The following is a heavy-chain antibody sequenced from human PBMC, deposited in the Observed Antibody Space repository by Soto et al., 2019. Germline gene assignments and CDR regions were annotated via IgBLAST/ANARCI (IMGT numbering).Heavy chain of an antibody. V-gene: IGHV4-34*01. Sequence: PSETLSLTCAVSGGSFTGYYWSWIRQPPGKGLEWIGEINHSGSAHYNPSLRSRVTISVDTSKNQFSLKLTSVTAADTAVYYCARGTDAPDKCYFDSWGLGTLVTVSS. CDR1: GGSFTGYY. CDR3: ARGTDAPDKCYFDS. CDR2: INHSGSA. J-gene: IGHJ4*02.